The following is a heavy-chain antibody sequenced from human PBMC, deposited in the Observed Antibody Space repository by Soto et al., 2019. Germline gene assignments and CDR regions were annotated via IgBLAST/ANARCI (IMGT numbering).Heavy chain of an antibody. CDR3: AHPRGYGVFDAYDI. Sequence: VGSLRLSCSASGFNFGYYAMFWVRQGPGKGLEWVSALTPSGGETYYADSVKGRFTISRDNSMNALYLQMNSLRIEDTAVYYCAHPRGYGVFDAYDIWGQGTMGTVSS. V-gene: IGHV3-23*01. CDR2: LTPSGGET. CDR1: GFNFGYYA. J-gene: IGHJ3*02. D-gene: IGHD4-17*01.